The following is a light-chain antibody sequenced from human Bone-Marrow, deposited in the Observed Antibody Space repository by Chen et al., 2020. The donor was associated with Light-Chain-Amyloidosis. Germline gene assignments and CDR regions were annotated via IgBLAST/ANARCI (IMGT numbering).Light chain of an antibody. CDR3: QSADSSGTYEVR. V-gene: IGLV3-25*03. CDR2: RDT. Sequence: SYELTPPPPVSVSPGQTARITCSGDDLPTKYAYWYQQKPGQAPVLVIHRDTERPSGISERFSGSSSGTTATLTISGVQAEDEADYHCQSADSSGTYEVRFGGGTKLTVL. CDR1: DLPTKY. J-gene: IGLJ2*01.